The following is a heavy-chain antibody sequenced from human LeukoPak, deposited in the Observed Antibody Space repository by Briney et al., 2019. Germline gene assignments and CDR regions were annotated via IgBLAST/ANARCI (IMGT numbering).Heavy chain of an antibody. J-gene: IGHJ4*02. CDR1: GGSFSGYY. CDR2: INHSGST. D-gene: IGHD5-24*01. Sequence: SETLSLTCAVYGGSFSGYYWSWIRQPPGKGLEWIGEINHSGSTNYNPSLKSRVTISVDTSKNQFSLKLSSVTAADTAVYYCARIDLDGRADYWGQGTLVTVSS. CDR3: ARIDLDGRADY. V-gene: IGHV4-34*01.